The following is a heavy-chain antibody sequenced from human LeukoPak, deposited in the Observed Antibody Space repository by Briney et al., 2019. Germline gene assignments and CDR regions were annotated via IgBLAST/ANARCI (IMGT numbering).Heavy chain of an antibody. Sequence: PSETLSLTCAVYGGSFSGYYWSWIRQPPGKGLEWIGEINHNGSTNYYPSPKSRSNIIDETTNNHFFLKLSSVTAADTAVYYWAIGGVLRYFDWLAYWGQGTLVTVSS. V-gene: IGHV4-34*01. CDR3: AIGGVLRYFDWLAY. D-gene: IGHD3-9*01. CDR2: INHNGST. J-gene: IGHJ4*02. CDR1: GGSFSGYY.